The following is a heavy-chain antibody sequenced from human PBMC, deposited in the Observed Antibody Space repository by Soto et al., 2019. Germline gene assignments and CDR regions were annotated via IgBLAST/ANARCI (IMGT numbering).Heavy chain of an antibody. J-gene: IGHJ6*02. CDR3: AREGLGIPHYCRGSSCQTYCYYGMDV. CDR1: GYSLSISS. V-gene: IGHV3-21*01. CDR2: ISSSSSYI. D-gene: IGHD2-15*01. Sequence: GCSMRLSCAACGYSLSISSMNWVLQAQGKGLEWVSSISSSSSYIYYADSVKGRFTVPRDNAKNSLYLQMNSLRAEDTAVYYCAREGLGIPHYCRGSSCQTYCYYGMDVWGQGPTVTVSS.